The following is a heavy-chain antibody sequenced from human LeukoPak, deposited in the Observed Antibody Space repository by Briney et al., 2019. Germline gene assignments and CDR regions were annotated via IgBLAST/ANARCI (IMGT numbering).Heavy chain of an antibody. V-gene: IGHV3-21*01. CDR3: ARVWVDSSSPDYFDY. CDR2: ISSSSSYI. J-gene: IGHJ4*02. Sequence: GGSLRLSXAASGFTFSSYSMNWVRQAPGKGLEWVSSISSSSSYIYYADSVKGRFTISRDNAKNSLYLQMNSLRAEDTAVYYCARVWVDSSSPDYFDYWGQGTLVTVSS. D-gene: IGHD6-13*01. CDR1: GFTFSSYS.